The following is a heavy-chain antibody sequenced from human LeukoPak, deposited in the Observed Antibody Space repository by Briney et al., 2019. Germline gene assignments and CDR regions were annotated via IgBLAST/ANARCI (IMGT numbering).Heavy chain of an antibody. D-gene: IGHD2-21*02. CDR1: GFTFSSYS. Sequence: GGSLRLSCAASGFTFSSYSMNWVRQAPGKGLEGVSSISSSSSYIYYADSVKGRFTISRDNAKNSLYLQMNSLRAEDTAVYYCARDLGGPVVTVWFDPWGQGTLVTVSS. J-gene: IGHJ5*02. V-gene: IGHV3-21*01. CDR2: ISSSSSYI. CDR3: ARDLGGPVVTVWFDP.